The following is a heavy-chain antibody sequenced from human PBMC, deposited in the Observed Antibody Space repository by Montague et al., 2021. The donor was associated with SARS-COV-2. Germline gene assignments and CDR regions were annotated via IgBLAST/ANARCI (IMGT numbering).Heavy chain of an antibody. Sequence: SLRLSCAASGFTFSTYYMQWVRQAPGKGLEWVAIMSYDGSSRYHLDSVKGRFTISRDNSRNTLYLQMDSLRSEDTAVYYCARDNMGSIDYWGQGTLVTVSS. D-gene: IGHD1-26*01. J-gene: IGHJ4*02. CDR1: GFTFSTYY. V-gene: IGHV3-30*04. CDR3: ARDNMGSIDY. CDR2: MSYDGSSR.